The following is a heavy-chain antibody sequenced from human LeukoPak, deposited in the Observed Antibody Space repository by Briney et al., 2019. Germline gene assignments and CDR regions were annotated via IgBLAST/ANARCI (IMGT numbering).Heavy chain of an antibody. CDR3: ARDCSATSCPAWHAFDI. CDR2: IGADGAT. V-gene: IGHV3-69-1*01. Sequence: PGGSLRLSCAASGFSFNNDAMNWVRQAPGKGLEWVSYIGADGATHSADSMEGRFTISRESAKSSIFLQMNSLRADDTAVYYCARDCSATSCPAWHAFDIWGQGTMVTVSS. J-gene: IGHJ3*02. CDR1: GFSFNNDA. D-gene: IGHD2-2*01.